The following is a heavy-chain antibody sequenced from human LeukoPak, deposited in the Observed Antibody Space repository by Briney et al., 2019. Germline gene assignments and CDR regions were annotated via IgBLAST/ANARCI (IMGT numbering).Heavy chain of an antibody. J-gene: IGHJ4*02. CDR1: GFTFSSDW. CDR3: ARDLVGATTYFKD. Sequence: PGGSLRLSCAVSGFTFSSDWMTWVRQAPGKGLEWVANINQDGSEKHYVDSVKGRFTISRDNAKNSLYLQMNSLRAEDTAVYYCARDLVGATTYFKDWGQGTLVTVSS. CDR2: INQDGSEK. D-gene: IGHD1-26*01. V-gene: IGHV3-7*01.